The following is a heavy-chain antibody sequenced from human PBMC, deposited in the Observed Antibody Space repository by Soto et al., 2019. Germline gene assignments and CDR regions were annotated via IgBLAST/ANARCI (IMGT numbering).Heavy chain of an antibody. CDR3: ASVRGWPHDAFDI. D-gene: IGHD6-19*01. CDR2: VFSSWST. CDR1: GFSITTYY. V-gene: IGHV4-59*01. J-gene: IGHJ3*02. Sequence: SETLSLTCTVSGFSITTYYWSWIRRPPGKQIAWLGYVFSSWSTNYNPSLKSRVTISIDTSKNQFYLRLNSIIAADTAVYYCASVRGWPHDAFDIWGLGTLVTVSS.